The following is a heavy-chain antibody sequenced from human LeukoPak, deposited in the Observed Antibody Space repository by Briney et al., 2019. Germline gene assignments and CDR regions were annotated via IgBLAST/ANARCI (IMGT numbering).Heavy chain of an antibody. CDR1: EFSLSSYS. CDR3: ARDGHGDGILTGYSYFGMDV. D-gene: IGHD3-9*01. CDR2: ITISRNFI. J-gene: IGHJ6*02. V-gene: IGHV3-21*01. Sequence: GGSLRLSCAASEFSLSSYSMNWVREAPGKGLECGSSITISRNFIYYADSVKGRFTISRDNAKNSLYLHMNSLRAEDTAVYFCARDGHGDGILTGYSYFGMDVWGQGTTVTVSS.